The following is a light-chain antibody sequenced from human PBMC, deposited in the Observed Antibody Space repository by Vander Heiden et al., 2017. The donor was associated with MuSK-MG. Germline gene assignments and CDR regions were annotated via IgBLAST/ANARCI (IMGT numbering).Light chain of an antibody. CDR1: QSVLYSSNNKNY. V-gene: IGKV4-1*01. Sequence: DIVMTQSPDSLAVSLGERATINCKSSQSVLYSSNNKNYLAWYQQKPGQPPKLLMYWASTRESGVPDRFSGSGSGTDFTLTISSLQAEDVAVYYCQQYYSPPHTFGQGTKLEIK. J-gene: IGKJ2*01. CDR2: WAS. CDR3: QQYYSPPHT.